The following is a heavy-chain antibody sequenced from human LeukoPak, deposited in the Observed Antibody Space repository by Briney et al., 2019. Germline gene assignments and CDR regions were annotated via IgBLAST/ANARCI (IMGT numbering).Heavy chain of an antibody. J-gene: IGHJ4*02. CDR1: GFTFSSYA. D-gene: IGHD3-22*01. Sequence: GGSLRLSCSASGFTFSSYAMHWVRQAPGKGLEYVSAISSNGGSTYYADSVKGRFTISRDNSKNTLYLQMSSLRAEDTAVYYCVKEDSSGYYPFDYWGQGTLVTVLS. CDR2: ISSNGGST. V-gene: IGHV3-64D*06. CDR3: VKEDSSGYYPFDY.